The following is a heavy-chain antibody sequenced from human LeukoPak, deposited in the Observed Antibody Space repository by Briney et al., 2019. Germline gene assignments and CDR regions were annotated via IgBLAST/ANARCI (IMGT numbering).Heavy chain of an antibody. D-gene: IGHD3-22*01. J-gene: IGHJ4*02. CDR3: ARDTYYYDSSGYYYPDFDH. V-gene: IGHV1-18*01. Sequence: ASVKVSCKASGYTFTSYGISWVRQAPGQGLEWMGWISAYNGNTNYAQKLQGRVTMTTDTSTSTAYMELRSLRSDDTAVYYCARDTYYYDSSGYYYPDFDHWGQGTLVTVSS. CDR2: ISAYNGNT. CDR1: GYTFTSYG.